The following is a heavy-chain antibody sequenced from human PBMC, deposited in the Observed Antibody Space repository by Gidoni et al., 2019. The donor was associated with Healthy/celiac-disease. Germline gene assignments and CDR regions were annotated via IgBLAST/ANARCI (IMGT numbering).Heavy chain of an antibody. D-gene: IGHD3-9*01. Sequence: EVQLLASGGGLVQPGGSLRLSCAASGFTFSSYAMSWVRQAPGKGLEWVSGISGSDGRKYYEDSVKGRFTISRDKSKKTLDLQMNSLRAEDTAVYYCANLVVYYDIWTGKDPDAFDIWGQGTMVTVSS. CDR3: ANLVVYYDIWTGKDPDAFDI. J-gene: IGHJ3*02. V-gene: IGHV3-23*01. CDR2: ISGSDGRK. CDR1: GFTFSSYA.